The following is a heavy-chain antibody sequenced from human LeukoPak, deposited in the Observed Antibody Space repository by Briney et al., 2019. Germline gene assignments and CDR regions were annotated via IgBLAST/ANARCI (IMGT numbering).Heavy chain of an antibody. J-gene: IGHJ6*04. Sequence: GGSLRLSCAASGFTFSSYEMNWVRQAPGKGLEWVSYISSSGSTIYYADSVKGRFTISRDNVKNSLYLQMNSLRAEDAAVYYCAELGITMIGGVWGKGTTVTISS. V-gene: IGHV3-48*03. CDR2: ISSSGSTI. CDR1: GFTFSSYE. D-gene: IGHD3-10*02. CDR3: AELGITMIGGV.